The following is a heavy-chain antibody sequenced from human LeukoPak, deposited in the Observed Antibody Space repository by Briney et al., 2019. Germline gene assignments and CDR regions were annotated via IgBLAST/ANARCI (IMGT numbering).Heavy chain of an antibody. Sequence: ASVKVSCKASGYTFTGYYMHWVRQAPGQGLEWMGWINPNSGGTNYAQKFQGWVTMTRDTSISTAYMELSRLRSDDTAVYYCAHLGGNGPYGMDVWGQGTTVTVSS. D-gene: IGHD4-23*01. V-gene: IGHV1-2*04. CDR3: AHLGGNGPYGMDV. CDR2: INPNSGGT. J-gene: IGHJ6*02. CDR1: GYTFTGYY.